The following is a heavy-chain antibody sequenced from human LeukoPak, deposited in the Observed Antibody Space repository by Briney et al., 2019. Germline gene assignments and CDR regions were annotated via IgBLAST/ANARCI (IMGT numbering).Heavy chain of an antibody. CDR1: GGSISSYY. V-gene: IGHV4-59*01. D-gene: IGHD3-22*01. CDR3: ARSPLYHYQSIGHYYLDY. CDR2: IYYSGST. Sequence: SETLSLTCTVSGGSISSYYRSWIRQPPGKGLEWIGNIYYSGSTNYNPSLKSRVTISLDMSKNQFSLKLSPVTAADTAVYYCARSPLYHYQSIGHYYLDYRLQASLVSVSS. J-gene: IGHJ4*02.